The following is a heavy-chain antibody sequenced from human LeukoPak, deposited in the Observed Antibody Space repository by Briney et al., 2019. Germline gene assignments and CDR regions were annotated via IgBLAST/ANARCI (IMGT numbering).Heavy chain of an antibody. CDR1: VFTFSSYA. CDR2: ISGSGGST. Sequence: PGGSLRLSCAASVFTFSSYAMSWVRQAPGKGREWVSAISGSGGSTYYADSVKGRFTISRDNSKNTQYLQMNSLRAEDTAVYYCAKQVVPAAIDWFDPWGQGTLVTVSS. CDR3: AKQVVPAAIDWFDP. J-gene: IGHJ5*02. D-gene: IGHD2-2*01. V-gene: IGHV3-23*01.